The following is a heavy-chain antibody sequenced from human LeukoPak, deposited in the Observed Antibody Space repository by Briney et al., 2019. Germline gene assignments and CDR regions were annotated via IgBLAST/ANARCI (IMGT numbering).Heavy chain of an antibody. Sequence: SETLSLTCTVSGGSIRSSYYYWGWIRQPPGKGLEWIGSIYDSGSTYYNPSLKSRVTISVDTSKNQFSLKLNSVTAADTAVYYCARGESSNWSFDYWGQGTLVTVSS. J-gene: IGHJ4*02. CDR3: ARGESSNWSFDY. D-gene: IGHD6-13*01. V-gene: IGHV4-39*01. CDR1: GGSIRSSYYY. CDR2: IYDSGST.